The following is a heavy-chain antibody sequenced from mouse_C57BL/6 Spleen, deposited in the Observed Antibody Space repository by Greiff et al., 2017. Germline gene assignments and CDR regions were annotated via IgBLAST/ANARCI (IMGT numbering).Heavy chain of an antibody. CDR1: GYTFTSYW. D-gene: IGHD2-1*01. CDR3: ARQSTMAYFDY. Sequence: QVQLKESGAELVTPGASVKMSCKASGYTFTSYWITWVKQRPGQGLEWIGDIYPGSSSTNYNEKFKRKATLTVDTSSHTAYMQLNSLTSEDAAVYYCARQSTMAYFDYWGQGTTLTGSA. CDR2: IYPGSSST. V-gene: IGHV1-55*01. J-gene: IGHJ2*01.